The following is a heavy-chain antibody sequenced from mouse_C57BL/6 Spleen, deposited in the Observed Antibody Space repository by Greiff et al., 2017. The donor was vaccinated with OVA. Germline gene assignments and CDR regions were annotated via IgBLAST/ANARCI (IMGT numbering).Heavy chain of an antibody. J-gene: IGHJ2*01. CDR2: IYPGSGNT. CDR3: ARRDTLYYFDY. D-gene: IGHD3-3*01. Sequence: VQLQQSGAELMKPGASVKLSCKATGYTFTGYWMEWVKQRPGHGLEWIGWIYPGSGNTKYNEKFKGKATLTADKSSSTAYMQLSSLTSEDSAVDYCARRDTLYYFDYWGQGTTLTVSS. V-gene: IGHV1-66*01. CDR1: GYTFTGYW.